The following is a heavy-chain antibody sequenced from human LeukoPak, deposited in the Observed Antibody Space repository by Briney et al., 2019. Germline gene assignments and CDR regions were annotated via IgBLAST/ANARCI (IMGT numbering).Heavy chain of an antibody. V-gene: IGHV4-38-2*01. Sequence: KPSETLSLTCAVSGYSISSGYYWGWIRQPPGKGLEWIGRIYHSGSTYYNPSLKSRVTISVDTSKNQFSLKLSSVTAADTAVYYCARNSFGDSDAFDIWGQGTMVTVSS. D-gene: IGHD4-17*01. J-gene: IGHJ3*02. CDR3: ARNSFGDSDAFDI. CDR2: IYHSGST. CDR1: GYSISSGYY.